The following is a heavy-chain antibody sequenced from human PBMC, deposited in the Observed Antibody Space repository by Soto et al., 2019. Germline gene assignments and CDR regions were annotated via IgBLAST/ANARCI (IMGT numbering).Heavy chain of an antibody. J-gene: IGHJ6*02. D-gene: IGHD7-27*01. CDR1: GFSFDSYS. CDR3: AKETVEATYSFYGMDV. CDR2: VSFDSKNK. V-gene: IGHV3-30*18. Sequence: LVESGGGVVQPGRSLTLSCAASGFSFDSYSMHWVRQAPGKGLECVTTVSFDSKNKYYIDSVEGRFTISRDNSKKMLYLQMNSLRHEDMAVYYCAKETVEATYSFYGMDVWGPGTTVTVSS.